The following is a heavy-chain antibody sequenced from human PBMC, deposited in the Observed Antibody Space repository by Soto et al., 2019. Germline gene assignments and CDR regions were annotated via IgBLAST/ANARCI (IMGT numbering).Heavy chain of an antibody. CDR1: GGSISNSDYY. V-gene: IGHV4-39*02. CDR2: IYYNGAT. CDR3: ATNYGSGNYYYYGMDV. Sequence: SETLSLTCTVSGGSISNSDYYWGWVRQPPGKGLEWIGTIYYNGATQYNPSLKSRVTLSVDTSKNHFSLKLTSVTAADTAVYYCATNYGSGNYYYYGMDVWGQGTTVT. J-gene: IGHJ6*02. D-gene: IGHD3-10*01.